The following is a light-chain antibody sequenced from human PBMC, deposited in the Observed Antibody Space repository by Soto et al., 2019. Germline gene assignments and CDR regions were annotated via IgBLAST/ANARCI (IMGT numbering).Light chain of an antibody. Sequence: QSALTQPRSVSGSPGQSVTISCTGTSSDVGGYNYVSWYQQHPGKAPKLMLYDVSDRPSGVPDRFSGSKSGKTASLSISGLQADDEADYYCCSYAGTYTWVFGGGTQLTVL. J-gene: IGLJ3*02. V-gene: IGLV2-11*01. CDR1: SSDVGGYNY. CDR3: CSYAGTYTWV. CDR2: DVS.